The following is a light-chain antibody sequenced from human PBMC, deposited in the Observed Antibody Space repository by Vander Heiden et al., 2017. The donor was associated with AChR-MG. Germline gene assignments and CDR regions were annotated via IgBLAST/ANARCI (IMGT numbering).Light chain of an antibody. J-gene: IGLJ3*02. V-gene: IGLV3-21*02. Sequence: SYVLIQPPSVSVAPGQTARLTCGGDKIGSKSVHWYQQKPGQAPVLVVYDNDDRPSGIPERLSGSRSGNTATLTISRAEAGDEADYYCQVWDILSDHQVFGGGTKLTVL. CDR1: KIGSKS. CDR2: DND. CDR3: QVWDILSDHQV.